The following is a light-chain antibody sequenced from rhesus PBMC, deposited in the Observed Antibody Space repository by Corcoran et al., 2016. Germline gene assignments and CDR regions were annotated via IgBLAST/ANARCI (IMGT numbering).Light chain of an antibody. CDR1: ENVNNY. J-gene: IGKJ4*01. CDR3: QHNYGTPLT. CDR2: KAF. Sequence: DIQMTQSPSSLSASVGDRVTITCRASENVNNYLNWYQQKQEKAPKLLIYKAFTLQSGGPSRFSGSGYVTDYTFTISSLQSEDVATYYCQHNYGTPLTFGGGTKVEIK. V-gene: IGKV1-74*01.